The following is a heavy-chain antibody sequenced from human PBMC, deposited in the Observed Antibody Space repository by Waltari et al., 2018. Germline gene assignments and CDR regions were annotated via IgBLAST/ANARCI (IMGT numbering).Heavy chain of an antibody. CDR1: GFTSSSYW. CDR3: ARDHVFRGDFWSGYYDS. CDR2: IKQDGSET. Sequence: EVQLEESGGGLVQPGGSLRLSCAASGFTSSSYWMTWVRQAPGKGLEWVANIKQDGSETYYADSLKGRFTISRDNAKNSLYLQMNSLRAEDTALYYCARDHVFRGDFWSGYYDSWGQGTLVTVSS. V-gene: IGHV3-7*01. D-gene: IGHD3-3*01. J-gene: IGHJ4*02.